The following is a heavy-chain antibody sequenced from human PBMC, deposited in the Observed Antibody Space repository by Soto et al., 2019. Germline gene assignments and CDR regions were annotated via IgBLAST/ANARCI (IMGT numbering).Heavy chain of an antibody. CDR2: INPSSSYT. Sequence: QVQLVESGGGLAKPGGSLRLSCAASGFTFSDHYMSWIRQAPGKGLEWISYINPSSSYTHYAESVNGRITIYRDNADNSVYLQMNSLRPAVTALYYCARGHHSMDVWGQGATVTVSS. V-gene: IGHV3-11*06. CDR3: ARGHHSMDV. CDR1: GFTFSDHY. J-gene: IGHJ6*02.